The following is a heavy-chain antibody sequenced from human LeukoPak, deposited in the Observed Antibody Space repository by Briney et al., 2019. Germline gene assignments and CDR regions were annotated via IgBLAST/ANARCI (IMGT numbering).Heavy chain of an antibody. V-gene: IGHV3-48*04. J-gene: IGHJ4*02. D-gene: IGHD6-19*01. CDR1: GFTFSSYS. CDR3: ARNYIAVAGRYYFDY. Sequence: PGGSLRLSCAASGFTFSSYSMDWVRQAPGKGLEWVSYISSSSSTIYYADSVKDRFTISRDNAKNSLYLQMNSLRAEDTAVYYCARNYIAVAGRYYFDYWGQGTLVTVSS. CDR2: ISSSSSTI.